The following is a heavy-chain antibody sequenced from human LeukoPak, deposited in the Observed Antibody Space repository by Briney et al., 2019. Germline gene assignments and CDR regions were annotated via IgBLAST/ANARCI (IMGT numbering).Heavy chain of an antibody. D-gene: IGHD3-10*01. CDR1: GYTFTSYG. CDR3: ARATGSVLLWFRGPGYFDY. V-gene: IGHV1-18*01. CDR2: ISAYNGNT. J-gene: IGHJ4*02. Sequence: ASVKVSCKASGYTFTSYGISWVRQAPGQGLEWMGWISAYNGNTNYAQKLQGRVTMTTDTSTSTAYMELRSLRSDDTAVYYCARATGSVLLWFRGPGYFDYWGQGTLVTVSS.